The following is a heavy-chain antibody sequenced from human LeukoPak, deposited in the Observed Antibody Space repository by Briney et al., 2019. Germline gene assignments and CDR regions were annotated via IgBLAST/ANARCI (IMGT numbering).Heavy chain of an antibody. Sequence: GGSLRLSCAASGFTFSSYWMSWVRQAPGKGLEWVANIKQDGSEKYYVDSVKGRFTISRDNAKNSLYLQMNSLRAEDTAVYYCASSGYSYGRTIDYWGQGTLVTVSS. CDR3: ASSGYSYGRTIDY. J-gene: IGHJ4*02. D-gene: IGHD5-18*01. CDR2: IKQDGSEK. CDR1: GFTFSSYW. V-gene: IGHV3-7*03.